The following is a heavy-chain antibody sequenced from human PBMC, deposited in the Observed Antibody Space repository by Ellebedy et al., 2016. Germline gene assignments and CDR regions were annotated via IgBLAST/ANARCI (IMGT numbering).Heavy chain of an antibody. D-gene: IGHD3-16*01. CDR2: INPNSGGT. J-gene: IGHJ4*02. CDR3: ARVGGVGAINDY. CDR1: GYTFTGYY. Sequence: ASVKVSXXASGYTFTGYYMHWVRQAPGQGLEWMGWINPNSGGTNYAQKLQGRVTMTTDTSTSTAYMELRSLRSDDTAVYYCARVGGVGAINDYWGQGTLVTVSS. V-gene: IGHV1-2*02.